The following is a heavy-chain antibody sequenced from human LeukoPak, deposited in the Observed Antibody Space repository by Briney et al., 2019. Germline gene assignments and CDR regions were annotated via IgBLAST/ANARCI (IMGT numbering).Heavy chain of an antibody. V-gene: IGHV1-69*13. CDR3: ARVLLGHYSGGSCYFWFDP. J-gene: IGHJ5*02. CDR1: GGTYSSYA. Sequence: SVKVSCKASGGTYSSYAISWVRQATGQWLELMGRTIPIFGTANYAQKFQGRVTITADESTCTAYMELSSLRSEDTAVYYCARVLLGHYSGGSCYFWFDPWGQGTLVTVSS. D-gene: IGHD2-15*01. CDR2: TIPIFGTA.